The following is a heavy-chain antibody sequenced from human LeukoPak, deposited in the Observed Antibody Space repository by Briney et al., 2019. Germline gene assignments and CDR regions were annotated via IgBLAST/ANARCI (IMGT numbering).Heavy chain of an antibody. V-gene: IGHV3-23*01. J-gene: IGHJ4*02. CDR1: GFTFSSYA. D-gene: IGHD3-3*01. CDR3: ARTPTYYDFWSGYLSFDY. CDR2: ISGSGGST. Sequence: GGSLRLSCAASGFTFSSYAMSWVRQAPGKGLEWVSAISGSGGSTYYADSVKGRFTISRDNSKNTLYLQMNSLRAEDTAVYYCARTPTYYDFWSGYLSFDYWGQGTLVTVSS.